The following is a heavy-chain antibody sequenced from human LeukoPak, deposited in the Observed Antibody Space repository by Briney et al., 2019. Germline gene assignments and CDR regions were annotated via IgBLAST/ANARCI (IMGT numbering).Heavy chain of an antibody. CDR3: ARAPTYDLDWFDP. J-gene: IGHJ5*02. CDR2: IYYSGST. Sequence: SETLSLTCTVSGGSITGYYWSWIRQPPGKGLEWIGYIYYSGSTNYNPSLKSRVTISVDTSKNQFSLKLSSVTAADTAVYYCARAPTYDLDWFDPWGQGTLVTVSS. V-gene: IGHV4-59*01. D-gene: IGHD3-3*01. CDR1: GGSITGYY.